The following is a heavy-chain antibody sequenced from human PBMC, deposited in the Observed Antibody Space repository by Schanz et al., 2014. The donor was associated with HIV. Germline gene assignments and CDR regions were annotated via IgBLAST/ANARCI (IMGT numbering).Heavy chain of an antibody. V-gene: IGHV1-8*02. D-gene: IGHD4-4*01. CDR3: AREKTTLNWFDP. CDR1: GYSFTSYD. Sequence: QVQLVQSGAEVQKPRASVKVSCKASGYSFTSYDINWVRQATGQGLEWMGWVNPKSGNTGYAQKFQGRVTMTRDTSISTAYMEVSRLRSDDTAVYYCAREKTTLNWFDPWGQGTLVTVSS. J-gene: IGHJ5*02. CDR2: VNPKSGNT.